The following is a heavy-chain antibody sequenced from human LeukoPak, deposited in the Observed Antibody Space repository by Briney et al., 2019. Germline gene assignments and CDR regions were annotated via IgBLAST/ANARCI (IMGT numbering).Heavy chain of an antibody. D-gene: IGHD2-2*01. CDR1: GFTFSSYS. Sequence: GGSLRLSCAASGFTFSSYSMNWVRQAPGKGLEWVSYISSSSSTIYYADSVKGRFTISRDNAKNSLYLQMNSLRAEDTAVYYCARVGIVVVPAASYYMDVWGKGTTVTVSS. V-gene: IGHV3-48*01. CDR3: ARVGIVVVPAASYYMDV. CDR2: ISSSSSTI. J-gene: IGHJ6*03.